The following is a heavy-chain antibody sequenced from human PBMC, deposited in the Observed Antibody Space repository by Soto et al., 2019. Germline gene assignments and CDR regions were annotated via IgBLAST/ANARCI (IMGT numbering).Heavy chain of an antibody. D-gene: IGHD5-18*01. CDR1: GYTFSNYG. V-gene: IGHV1-18*01. CDR2: ISGYNGNT. J-gene: IGHJ6*02. Sequence: EASVKVSCKASGYTFSNYGISWVLQDPGQGLEWMGWISGYNGNTHYEEKVQDRIKMTTDTSTSTTYMELRSLRSDDTAVYFCARDPGFGFGYSYAFAMDVWGQGTTVTVSS. CDR3: ARDPGFGFGYSYAFAMDV.